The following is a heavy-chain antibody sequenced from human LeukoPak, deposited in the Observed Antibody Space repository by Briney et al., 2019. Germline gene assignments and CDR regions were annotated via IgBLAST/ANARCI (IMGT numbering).Heavy chain of an antibody. CDR3: ARARSLISSSWYVDWFDP. D-gene: IGHD6-13*01. V-gene: IGHV4-34*01. J-gene: IGHJ5*02. CDR2: INHSGST. CDR1: GGSLSNYY. Sequence: KPSETLSLTCAVDGGSLSNYYWSWIRQPPGKGLEWIGEINHSGSTHYNPSLKSRVTISVDTSKGQFSLKLNSVTAADTAMYYCARARSLISSSWYVDWFDPWGQGALVTVSS.